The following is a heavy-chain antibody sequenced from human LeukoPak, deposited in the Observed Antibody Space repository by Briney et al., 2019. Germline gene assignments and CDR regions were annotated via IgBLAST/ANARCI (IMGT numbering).Heavy chain of an antibody. Sequence: GGSLRLSCAASGFIFSNFAMHWVRQAPGKGLEWVAVISYDGSNKYYADSVKGRFTISRDNSKNTFYLQMNSLRAEDTAVYYCAREAYGEVYFDYWGQGALATVSP. D-gene: IGHD4-17*01. CDR3: AREAYGEVYFDY. J-gene: IGHJ4*02. CDR1: GFIFSNFA. CDR2: ISYDGSNK. V-gene: IGHV3-30-3*01.